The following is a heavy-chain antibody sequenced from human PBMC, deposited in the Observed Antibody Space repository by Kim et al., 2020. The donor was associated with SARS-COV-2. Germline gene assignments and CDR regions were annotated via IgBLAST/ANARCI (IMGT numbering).Heavy chain of an antibody. Sequence: VKGRFSISRGNAKNTVYLQLNNLRGDDTAVYYCAKALGRDSSGYYRDGFDMWGQGTLVTVSS. V-gene: IGHV3-23*01. CDR3: AKALGRDSSGYYRDGFDM. J-gene: IGHJ3*02. D-gene: IGHD3-22*01.